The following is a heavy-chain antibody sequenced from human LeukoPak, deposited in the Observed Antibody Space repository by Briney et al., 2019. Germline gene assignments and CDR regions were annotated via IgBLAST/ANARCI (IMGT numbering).Heavy chain of an antibody. CDR3: ARGGDNYGYTFDY. V-gene: IGHV3-21*01. CDR1: GFTVSSNY. J-gene: IGHJ4*02. Sequence: GGSLRLSCAASGFTVSSNYMSWVRQAPGKGLEWVSSISSSSIYIYYADSVKGRFTISRDNAKNSLYLQMNNLRAEDTAVYYCARGGDNYGYTFDYWGQGTLVTVSS. CDR2: ISSSSIYI. D-gene: IGHD5-18*01.